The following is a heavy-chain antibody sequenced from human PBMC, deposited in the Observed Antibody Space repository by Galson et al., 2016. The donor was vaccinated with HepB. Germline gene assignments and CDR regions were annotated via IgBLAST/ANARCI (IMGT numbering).Heavy chain of an antibody. V-gene: IGHV3-11*06. CDR3: ARGTTVTTAPHDY. J-gene: IGHJ4*02. CDR1: GFTFSCCA. Sequence: LRLSCAASGFTFSCCAMSWIRQAPGKGLEWVSYISSSGSYTNYAKSVKGQFTMSRDNAKNSLYLQMNSLRAEDTAVYYCARGTTVTTAPHDYWGQGTLVIVSS. D-gene: IGHD4-17*01. CDR2: ISSSGSYT.